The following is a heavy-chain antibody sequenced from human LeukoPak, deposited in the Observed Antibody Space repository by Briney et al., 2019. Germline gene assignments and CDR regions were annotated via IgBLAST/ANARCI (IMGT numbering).Heavy chain of an antibody. J-gene: IGHJ4*02. CDR2: ISYDGSKE. CDR1: GFTFSTYA. Sequence: PGGSLRLSCAASGFTFSTYAMHWVRQAPGKGLEWVAVISYDGSKETYADSVKGRFTISRDNSKNTLYLQMNSLRVEDTAVYHCARAITAMVTDYWGQGTLVTVSS. CDR3: ARAITAMVTDY. D-gene: IGHD5-18*01. V-gene: IGHV3-30*03.